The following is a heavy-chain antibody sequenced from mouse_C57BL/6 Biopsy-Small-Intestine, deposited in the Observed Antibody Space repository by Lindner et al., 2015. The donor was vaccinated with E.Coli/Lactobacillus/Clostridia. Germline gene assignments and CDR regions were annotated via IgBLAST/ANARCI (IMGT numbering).Heavy chain of an antibody. V-gene: IGHV1-84*02. D-gene: IGHD6-1*01. Sequence: SVKVSCKASGYMFRNYAISWVRQAPGQGLEWVGYISTYRGNTNYAQKFQGRVTMTTETSTNTAYMELRSLTSDDTAVYFCTRESAVRASDYWGQGTQVTVSS. CDR2: ISTYRGNT. J-gene: IGHJ4*01. CDR3: TRESAVRASDY. CDR1: GYMFRNYA.